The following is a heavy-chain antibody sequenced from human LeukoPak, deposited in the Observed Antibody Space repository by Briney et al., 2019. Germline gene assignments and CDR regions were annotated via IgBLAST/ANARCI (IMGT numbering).Heavy chain of an antibody. V-gene: IGHV3-23*01. J-gene: IGHJ4*02. CDR3: AKDAGYSSGWPDY. D-gene: IGHD6-19*01. CDR2: IGGSGGST. CDR1: GFSFSSYA. Sequence: RGSLSLSCAASGFSFSSYAMTWVRQAPGKGLEWVSSIGGSGGSTYYGDSVKGRFTISRDNSKNTLYLQMNSLRAEDTAVYYCAKDAGYSSGWPDYWGQGTLVTVSS.